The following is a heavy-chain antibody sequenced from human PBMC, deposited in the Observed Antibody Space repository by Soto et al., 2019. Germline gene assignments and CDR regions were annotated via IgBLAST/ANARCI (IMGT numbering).Heavy chain of an antibody. CDR1: SGSISNSY. J-gene: IGHJ6*02. D-gene: IGHD3-10*01. Sequence: SETLSLTCTVSSGSISNSYWSWIRQSPGKGLEWIGYIYSSGSTNYNPSLKSRVTISVDTSKNQFSLKLSSLIAADTAVYYCARHSPPFFYGSGPWDVWGQGTTVTVSS. CDR3: ARHSPPFFYGSGPWDV. CDR2: IYSSGST. V-gene: IGHV4-59*08.